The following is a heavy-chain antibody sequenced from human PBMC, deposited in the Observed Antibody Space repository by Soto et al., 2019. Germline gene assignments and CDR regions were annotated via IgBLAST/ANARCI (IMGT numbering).Heavy chain of an antibody. V-gene: IGHV4-39*01. CDR2: IYYSGRT. J-gene: IGHJ1*01. D-gene: IGHD2-21*02. CDR1: GGSISSSYYF. Sequence: QLQLQESGPGLVKPSETLSLTCTVSGGSISSSYYFWGWIRQPPGKGLEWIGSIYYSGRTYYNPSLTSRFTISVDKSMNQFSLKLTSVSAADTAVYYCADGLHCGGDCPISEYFHHWGQGTLVTVSS. CDR3: ADGLHCGGDCPISEYFHH.